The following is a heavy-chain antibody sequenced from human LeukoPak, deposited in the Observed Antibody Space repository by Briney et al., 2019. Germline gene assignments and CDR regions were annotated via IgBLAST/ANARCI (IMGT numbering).Heavy chain of an antibody. CDR2: IHHSGGT. CDR1: GESMIGHY. Sequence: PSETLSLTCAVYGESMIGHYWTWIRQPPGERLEWIGEIHHSGGTNSNPSLKNRLTMSIDMSKNQFSLKLKSVTAADTAVYYCARATASGSGRAYDHWAQGNLVPVSS. J-gene: IGHJ4*02. V-gene: IGHV4-34*01. CDR3: ARATASGSGRAYDH. D-gene: IGHD3-10*01.